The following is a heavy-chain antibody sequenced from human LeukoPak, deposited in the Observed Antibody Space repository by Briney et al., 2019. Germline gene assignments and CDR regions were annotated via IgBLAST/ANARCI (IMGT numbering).Heavy chain of an antibody. CDR3: ARYFTRHGYID. D-gene: IGHD5-24*01. CDR1: GFSFSDYY. V-gene: IGHV3-11*04. CDR2: ISGSGSTK. J-gene: IGHJ4*02. Sequence: GGSLRLSCAASGFSFSDYYMSWICQAPGKGLEWVSYISGSGSTKSYADSVKGRFTISRDNAKNSLYLQMNSLRVEDTAVYYCARYFTRHGYIDWGQGTLVTVSS.